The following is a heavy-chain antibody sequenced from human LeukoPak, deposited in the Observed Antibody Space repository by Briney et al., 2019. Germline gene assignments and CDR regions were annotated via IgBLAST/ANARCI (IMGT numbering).Heavy chain of an antibody. CDR2: INHSGST. D-gene: IGHD5-12*01. Sequence: PSETLSLTCAVYGGSFSGYYWSWIRQPPGKGLEWIGEINHSGSTNYNPSLKSRVTISVETSKNQFSLKLSSVTAADTAVYYCASGVYSGYDYVVWASWGQGTLVTVSS. CDR1: GGSFSGYY. CDR3: ASGVYSGYDYVVWAS. V-gene: IGHV4-34*01. J-gene: IGHJ4*02.